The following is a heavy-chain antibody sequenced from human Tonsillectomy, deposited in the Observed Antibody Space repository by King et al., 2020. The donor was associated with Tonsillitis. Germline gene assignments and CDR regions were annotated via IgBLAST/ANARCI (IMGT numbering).Heavy chain of an antibody. V-gene: IGHV4-59*08. CDR3: ARLRGGYRRPNTTYGFEY. CDR2: IYYTGST. J-gene: IGHJ4*02. Sequence: VQLQESGPGLVKPSETLSLTCTVSGDSITSYYWSWIRQPPGKGLEWIGYIYYTGSTNYNPSLESRLTISVDASKNQFALRLNSVTAADTAVYYCARLRGGYRRPNTTYGFEYWGQGTLVTVSS. CDR1: GDSITSYY. D-gene: IGHD4-17*01.